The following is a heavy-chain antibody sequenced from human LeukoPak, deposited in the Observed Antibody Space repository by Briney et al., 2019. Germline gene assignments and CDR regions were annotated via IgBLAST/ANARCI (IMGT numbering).Heavy chain of an antibody. Sequence: GGSLRLSCAASGFTFSSYWMHWVRQAPGKGLEWVSGISWNSGSIGYGDSVKGRFTISRDNAKNSLYLQMNSLRAEDTALYYCAKRRDTIFGVVISRGFDYWGQGTLVTVSS. V-gene: IGHV3-9*01. CDR1: GFTFSSYW. D-gene: IGHD3-3*01. CDR2: ISWNSGSI. CDR3: AKRRDTIFGVVISRGFDY. J-gene: IGHJ4*02.